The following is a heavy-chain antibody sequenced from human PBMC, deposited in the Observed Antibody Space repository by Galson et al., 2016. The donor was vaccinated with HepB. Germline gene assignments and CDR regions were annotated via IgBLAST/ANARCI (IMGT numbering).Heavy chain of an antibody. J-gene: IGHJ6*02. CDR3: AKDRGGRHLWGLHGMDV. CDR1: GFSFSDYN. CDR2: ISTRSSYK. V-gene: IGHV3-21*01. D-gene: IGHD3-16*01. Sequence: SLRLSCAASGFSFSDYNFNWVRQAPGKGLEWVSSISTRSSYKYYADSVKGRFTISRDDAKNSLYLQMNSLRAEDTAVYFCAKDRGGRHLWGLHGMDVWGQGTTVTVSS.